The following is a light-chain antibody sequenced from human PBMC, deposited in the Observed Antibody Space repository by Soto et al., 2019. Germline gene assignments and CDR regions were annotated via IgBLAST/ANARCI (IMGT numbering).Light chain of an antibody. J-gene: IGLJ2*01. CDR3: SSYTSTNTLV. Sequence: QSARTQPASVSGSPGQSITNSCTGTRSDVGGYNFVSWYQQHPGKVPKLLIYDVTHRPSGVSNRFSASKSANTASLTISGLQAEDEADYYCSSYTSTNTLVFGGATKLTVL. V-gene: IGLV2-14*01. CDR1: RSDVGGYNF. CDR2: DVT.